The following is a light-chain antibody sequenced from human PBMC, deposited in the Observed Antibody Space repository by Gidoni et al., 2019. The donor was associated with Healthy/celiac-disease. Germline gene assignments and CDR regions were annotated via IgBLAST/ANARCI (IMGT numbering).Light chain of an antibody. CDR3: AAWDDSLQV. J-gene: IGLJ3*02. CDR2: RNN. Sequence: QSVLTQPPSASGTPGQRVTISCSGSSSNIGSNYVYWYQQLPGTATKLLIYRNNQRPSGVPDRFSGSKSGTSASLAISGLRSEDEADYYCAAWDDSLQVFGGGTKLTVL. V-gene: IGLV1-47*01. CDR1: SSNIGSNY.